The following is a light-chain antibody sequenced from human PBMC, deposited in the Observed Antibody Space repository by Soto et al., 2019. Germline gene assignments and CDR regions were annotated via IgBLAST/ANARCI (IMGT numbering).Light chain of an antibody. CDR3: CSYAGSSFII. J-gene: IGLJ7*01. V-gene: IGLV2-11*01. CDR2: YVN. CDR1: SSDVGTYNY. Sequence: QSALTQPRSVSGSPGQSVTISCTGTSSDVGTYNYVSWFQQYPDRAPKLMIYYVNKRPSGVPDRFSGSKSGNTASLTISGLQAEDEADYYCCSYAGSSFIIFGSGTQLTVL.